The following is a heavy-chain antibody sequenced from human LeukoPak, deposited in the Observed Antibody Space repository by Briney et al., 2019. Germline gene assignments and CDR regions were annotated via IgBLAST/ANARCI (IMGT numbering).Heavy chain of an antibody. Sequence: GGSLRLSCVASGFSFSTYTIHWVRQAPGKGLEYVSAISSNGGNKYYANSVKGRFTISRDNYKNTVYLQMDSLRAEDTAVYYCATLRLSDHFDYWGQGTLVTVSS. CDR1: GFSFSTYT. J-gene: IGHJ4*02. V-gene: IGHV3-64*01. CDR3: ATLRLSDHFDY. D-gene: IGHD2-15*01. CDR2: ISSNGGNK.